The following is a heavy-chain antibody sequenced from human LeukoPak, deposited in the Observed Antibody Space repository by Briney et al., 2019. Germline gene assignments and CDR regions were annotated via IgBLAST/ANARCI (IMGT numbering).Heavy chain of an antibody. CDR1: GGSISSYY. Sequence: PSETLSLTCTVSGGSISSYYWSWIRLPPGKGLEWIGYIYYTGATYYNPSLKSRVTISLDTSKNQFSLKLSSVTAADAAVYYCARAGYSYGTGYYFDYWRQGALVTVSS. D-gene: IGHD5-18*01. CDR3: ARAGYSYGTGYYFDY. CDR2: IYYTGAT. V-gene: IGHV4-59*01. J-gene: IGHJ4*02.